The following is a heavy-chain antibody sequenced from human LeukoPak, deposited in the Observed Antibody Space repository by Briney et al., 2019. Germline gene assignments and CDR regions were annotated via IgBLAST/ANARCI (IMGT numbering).Heavy chain of an antibody. V-gene: IGHV4-34*01. D-gene: IGHD6-19*01. Sequence: SETLSLTCAVYGGSFSGYYWGWIRQPPGKGLEWIGSIYYSGSTYFNPSLKSRVTISVDTSKNQFSLKLSSVTAADTAMYYCARDETYSSDWQSNHYYYYMDVWGKGTTVTVSS. CDR3: ARDETYSSDWQSNHYYYYMDV. CDR2: IYYSGST. CDR1: GGSFSGYY. J-gene: IGHJ6*03.